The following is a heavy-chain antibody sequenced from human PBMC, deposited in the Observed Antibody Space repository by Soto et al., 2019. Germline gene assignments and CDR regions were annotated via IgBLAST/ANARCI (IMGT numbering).Heavy chain of an antibody. V-gene: IGHV3-23*01. CDR3: AKDGGNYYYYGMDV. D-gene: IGHD3-16*01. CDR1: GFTFSSYA. Sequence: GGSLRLSCAASGFTFSSYAMSWVRQAPGKGLEWVSAISGSGGSTYYADSVKGRFTISRDNSKNTLYLQMNSLRAEDTAVYYCAKDGGNYYYYGMDVWGQGTTVTVS. CDR2: ISGSGGST. J-gene: IGHJ6*02.